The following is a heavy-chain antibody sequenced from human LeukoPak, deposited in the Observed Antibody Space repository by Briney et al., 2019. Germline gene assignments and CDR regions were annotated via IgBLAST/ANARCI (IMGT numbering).Heavy chain of an antibody. CDR1: GYTFTTYG. CDR3: ARGPYGSGSYYYMDV. J-gene: IGHJ6*03. V-gene: IGHV1-2*02. CDR2: INPNSGGT. D-gene: IGHD3-10*01. Sequence: ASVKVSCKASGYTFTTYGISWVRQAPGQGLEWMGWINPNSGGTNYAQKFQGRVTMTRDTSISTAYMELSRLRSDDTAVYYCARGPYGSGSYYYMDVWGKGTTVTVSS.